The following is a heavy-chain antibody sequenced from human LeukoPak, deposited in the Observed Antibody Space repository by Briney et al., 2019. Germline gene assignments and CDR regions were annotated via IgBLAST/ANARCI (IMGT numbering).Heavy chain of an antibody. CDR2: VRNDGSNE. CDR1: GFTFKTYG. V-gene: IGHV3-30*02. J-gene: IGHJ4*02. Sequence: GGSLRLSCAASGFTFKTYGMHWVRQAPGKGLQWVAFVRNDGSNEYYAESVKGRFTISRDNSKNTLYLQMNSLRAEDTAVYYCAREGHIVVVTGFDYWGQGTLVTVSS. D-gene: IGHD2-21*02. CDR3: AREGHIVVVTGFDY.